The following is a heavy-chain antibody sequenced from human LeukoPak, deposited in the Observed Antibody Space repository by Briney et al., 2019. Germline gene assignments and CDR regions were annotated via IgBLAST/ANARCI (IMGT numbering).Heavy chain of an antibody. V-gene: IGHV3-23*01. CDR1: GFTFSSYA. CDR3: AKDGGIYGYLHYFDY. J-gene: IGHJ4*02. Sequence: SGGSLRLSCAASGFTFSSYAMSWVRQAPGKGLEWVSAISGSGGSTYYADSVKGRFTISRDNSKNTLYLQMNSLRAEDTAVYYCAKDGGIYGYLHYFDYWGQGTLVTVSS. CDR2: ISGSGGST. D-gene: IGHD5-18*01.